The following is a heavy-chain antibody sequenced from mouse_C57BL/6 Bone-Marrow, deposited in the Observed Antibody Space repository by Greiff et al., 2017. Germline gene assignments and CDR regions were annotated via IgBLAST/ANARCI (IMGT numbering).Heavy chain of an antibody. J-gene: IGHJ1*03. D-gene: IGHD2-2*01. CDR1: GYTFTSYW. CDR2: IDPSDGYT. Sequence: QVQLQQPGAELVMPGASVKLSCKASGYTFTSYWMHWVKQRPGQGLEWIGEIDPSDGYTNYNQKFKGKSTLTVDKSSSTAYMQLSSLTSEDSAVYYCAREGLRFYWYFDVWGTGTTVTVSA. CDR3: AREGLRFYWYFDV. V-gene: IGHV1-69*01.